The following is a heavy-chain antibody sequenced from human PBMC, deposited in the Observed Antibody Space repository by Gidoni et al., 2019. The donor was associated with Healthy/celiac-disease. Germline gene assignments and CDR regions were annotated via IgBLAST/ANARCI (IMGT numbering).Heavy chain of an antibody. CDR2: IWYDGSNK. CDR3: ARVGSGWYREYYFDY. J-gene: IGHJ4*02. V-gene: IGHV3-33*01. Sequence: QVQLVESGGGVVQPGRSLRRSCAASGFTFSNYGMHWVRQAPGKGLGWVALIWYDGSNKYFADSVKGRFTISRDKSKNTLYLQMNSLRTEDTAVYYCARVGSGWYREYYFDYWGQGTLVTVSS. CDR1: GFTFSNYG. D-gene: IGHD6-19*01.